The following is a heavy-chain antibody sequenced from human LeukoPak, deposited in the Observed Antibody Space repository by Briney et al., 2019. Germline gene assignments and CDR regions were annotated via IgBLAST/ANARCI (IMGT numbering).Heavy chain of an antibody. V-gene: IGHV3-7*01. Sequence: GGFLRLSCAASGFIFSSYWMRWVRQAPGKGLEWVANIRPDGSEKDYVDSVKGRFTISRDNAKNSLYLQMNSLRAGDTAVYYCARDSSGYFDYWGQGTLVTVSS. D-gene: IGHD3-22*01. CDR3: ARDSSGYFDY. J-gene: IGHJ4*02. CDR2: IRPDGSEK. CDR1: GFIFSSYW.